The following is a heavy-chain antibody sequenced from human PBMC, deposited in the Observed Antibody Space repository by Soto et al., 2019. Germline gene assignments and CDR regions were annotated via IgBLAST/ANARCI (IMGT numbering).Heavy chain of an antibody. J-gene: IGHJ6*02. V-gene: IGHV3-33*01. CDR2: IWYDGSNK. CDR3: ARDGYSRSWYFSYIYYYYGMDV. Sequence: GGSPRLSCAASGFTFSSYGMHWVRQAPGKGLEWVAVIWYDGSNKYYADSVKGRFTISRDNSKNTLYLQMNSLRAEDTVVYYCARDGYSRSWYFSYIYYYYGMDVWGQGTTVTVSS. CDR1: GFTFSSYG. D-gene: IGHD6-13*01.